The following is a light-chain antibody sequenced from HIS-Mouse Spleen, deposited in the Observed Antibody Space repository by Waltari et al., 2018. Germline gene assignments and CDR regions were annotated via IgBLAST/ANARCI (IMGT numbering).Light chain of an antibody. V-gene: IGLV3-21*02. CDR2: DDS. Sequence: SYVLTQPPSVSVAPGQTARITCGGNNIGSKSGHWYQQKPGQAPVLVVYDDSDRPSGIPERFSGSNSGNTASLTISGLQAEDEADYYCCSYAGSSTWVFGGGTKLTVL. J-gene: IGLJ3*02. CDR3: CSYAGSSTWV. CDR1: NIGSKS.